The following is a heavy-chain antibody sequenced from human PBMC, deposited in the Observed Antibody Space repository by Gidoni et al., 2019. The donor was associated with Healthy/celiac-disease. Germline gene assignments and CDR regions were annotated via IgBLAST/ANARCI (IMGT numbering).Heavy chain of an antibody. Sequence: QVQLQESGPGLVKPSETLSLTCTVSGGSISSYYWRWIRQPPGKGLEWIGYIHYSGSTNYNPSLKSRVTISVDTSKNQFSLKLSSVTAADTAVYYCAREGSCSSTSCSSGYYYYYMDVWGKGTTVTVSS. J-gene: IGHJ6*03. V-gene: IGHV4-59*01. CDR2: IHYSGST. CDR3: AREGSCSSTSCSSGYYYYYMDV. CDR1: GGSISSYY. D-gene: IGHD2-2*01.